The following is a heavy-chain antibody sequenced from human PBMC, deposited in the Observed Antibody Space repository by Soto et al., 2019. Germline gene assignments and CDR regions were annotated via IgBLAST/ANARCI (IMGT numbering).Heavy chain of an antibody. Sequence: QVQLVESGGGVVQPGRSLRLSCAASGFTFSSYGMHWVRQAPGKGLEWVAVISYDGSNKYYADSVKGRFTISRDNYKNAGYMQKDRLRAEDTAVYYSGKDLYGAAGRDYYYGKDVGGQGSTVTVSS. CDR2: ISYDGSNK. J-gene: IGHJ6*02. V-gene: IGHV3-30*18. D-gene: IGHD6-13*01. CDR1: GFTFSSYG. CDR3: GKDLYGAAGRDYYYGKDV.